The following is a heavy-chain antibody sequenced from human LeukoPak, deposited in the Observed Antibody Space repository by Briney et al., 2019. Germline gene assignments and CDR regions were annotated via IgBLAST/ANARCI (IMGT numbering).Heavy chain of an antibody. Sequence: PGGSLRHSCAASGFTLDDCAMRWVRHAPGRGVEWVSLISWDGGSTYYADSVKGRFTISRDNSKNSLYLQMNSLRAEDTALYYCAKDFGDLYYYYMDVWGKGTTVTVSS. D-gene: IGHD3-16*01. CDR2: ISWDGGST. V-gene: IGHV3-43D*04. CDR1: GFTLDDCA. J-gene: IGHJ6*03. CDR3: AKDFGDLYYYYMDV.